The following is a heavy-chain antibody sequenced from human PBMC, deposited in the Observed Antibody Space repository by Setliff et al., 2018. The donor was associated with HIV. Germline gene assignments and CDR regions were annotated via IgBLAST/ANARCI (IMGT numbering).Heavy chain of an antibody. CDR2: INPNSGGT. Sequence: ASVKVSCKASGYTFTGYYMHWVRQAPGQGLEWMGWINPNSGGTNYAQKFQGRVTMTRDTSIGTAYMELSRLRSDDTAVYYCARDVFAYYYGSGGYIDYWGQGALVTVSS. CDR1: GYTFTGYY. D-gene: IGHD3-10*01. J-gene: IGHJ4*02. CDR3: ARDVFAYYYGSGGYIDY. V-gene: IGHV1-2*02.